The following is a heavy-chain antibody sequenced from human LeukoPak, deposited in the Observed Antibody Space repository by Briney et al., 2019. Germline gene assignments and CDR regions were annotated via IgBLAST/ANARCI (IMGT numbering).Heavy chain of an antibody. CDR3: AKGRGQHVEGYYYYYMDV. CDR1: GFTVSHNY. Sequence: PGGSLRLXCAASGFTVSHNYMSWVRQAPGKGLEWVALIYSSSNTYYADSVQGRFSISRDNYENTLYFQMNSLRAEDTAVYYCAKGRGQHVEGYYYYYMDVWGQGTTVIVSS. V-gene: IGHV3-53*01. J-gene: IGHJ6*03. CDR2: IYSSSNT. D-gene: IGHD2-15*01.